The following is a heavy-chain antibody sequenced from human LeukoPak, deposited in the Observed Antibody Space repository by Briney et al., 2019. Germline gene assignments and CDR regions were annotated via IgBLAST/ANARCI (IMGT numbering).Heavy chain of an antibody. D-gene: IGHD3-22*01. CDR2: IYSSGTT. Sequence: SETLSLTCTVSGGSISSHYWSWIRQPPGRGLEWIGYIYSSGTTNYNPSLKSRVTISVDTSKNQFSLKLSSVTAADTAVYYCARDYYDSSENAFDIWGQGTMVTVSS. V-gene: IGHV4-59*11. CDR1: GGSISSHY. CDR3: ARDYYDSSENAFDI. J-gene: IGHJ3*02.